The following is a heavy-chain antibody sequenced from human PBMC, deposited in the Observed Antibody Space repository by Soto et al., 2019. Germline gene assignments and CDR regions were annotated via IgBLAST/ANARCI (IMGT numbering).Heavy chain of an antibody. D-gene: IGHD3-10*01. CDR3: ARHLPDNRNYLHALDV. CDR2: LDPADSFT. Sequence: GESLKISCNVSGYSFTTFWISLVRQMPEKGLEWMGRLDPADSFTNYSPSFQGHVTISVDKSINTAYLQWSSLKASDTAIYYCARHLPDNRNYLHALDVWGQGTMVTVSS. J-gene: IGHJ3*01. V-gene: IGHV5-10-1*01. CDR1: GYSFTTFW.